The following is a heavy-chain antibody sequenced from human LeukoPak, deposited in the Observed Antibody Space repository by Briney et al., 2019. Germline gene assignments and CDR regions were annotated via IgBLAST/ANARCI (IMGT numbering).Heavy chain of an antibody. CDR1: GYTFTNSY. CDR2: MNPKSGGT. D-gene: IGHD1-26*01. Sequence: ASVKVSCKASGYTFTNSYIHWVRQAPGQGLEWMGSMNPKSGGTKYAQKFQGRVSMTRDTSISTAYMELASLISDDTAVYYCARAGGRSWFDPWGQGTLVTVSS. CDR3: ARAGGRSWFDP. V-gene: IGHV1-2*02. J-gene: IGHJ5*02.